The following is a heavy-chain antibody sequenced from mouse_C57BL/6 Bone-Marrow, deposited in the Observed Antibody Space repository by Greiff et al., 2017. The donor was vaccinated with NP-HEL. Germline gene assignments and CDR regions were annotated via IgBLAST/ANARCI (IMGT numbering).Heavy chain of an antibody. D-gene: IGHD6-1*01. CDR2: INYDGSST. CDR3: ARGHGGFAY. V-gene: IGHV5-16*01. CDR1: GFTFSDYY. J-gene: IGHJ3*01. Sequence: LVESEGGLVQPGSSMKLSCTASGFTFSDYYMAWVRQVPEKGLEWVANINYDGSSTYYLDSLKSRFIISRDNAKNILYLQMSSLKSEDTATYYCARGHGGFAYWGQGTLVTVSA.